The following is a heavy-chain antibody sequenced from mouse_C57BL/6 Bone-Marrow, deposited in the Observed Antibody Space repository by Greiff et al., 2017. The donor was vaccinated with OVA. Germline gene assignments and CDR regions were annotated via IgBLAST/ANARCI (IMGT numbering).Heavy chain of an antibody. CDR1: GIDFSRYW. Sequence: GIDFSRYWMSWVRRAPGKGLEWIGGINPDSSTINYALSLKDKFIISRDNAKNTLYLQMSKVRSGDTALYYCARRYYYGSSYVAYWGQGTLVTVSA. V-gene: IGHV4-1*01. D-gene: IGHD1-1*01. J-gene: IGHJ3*01. CDR2: INPDSSTI. CDR3: ARRYYYGSSYVAY.